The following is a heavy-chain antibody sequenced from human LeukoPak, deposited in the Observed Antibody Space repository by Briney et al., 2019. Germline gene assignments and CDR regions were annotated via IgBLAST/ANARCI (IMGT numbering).Heavy chain of an antibody. Sequence: GGSLSLSCAASGFTFSTSAMSWVRQAPGKGLEWVSAISGSGGRTYYADSVKGRFTISRDNSKNTLYLQMNSLRAEDTAVYYCAKDASAVAGPEGSFDIWGQGTMVTVSS. CDR2: ISGSGGRT. D-gene: IGHD6-19*01. V-gene: IGHV3-23*01. CDR3: AKDASAVAGPEGSFDI. CDR1: GFTFSTSA. J-gene: IGHJ3*02.